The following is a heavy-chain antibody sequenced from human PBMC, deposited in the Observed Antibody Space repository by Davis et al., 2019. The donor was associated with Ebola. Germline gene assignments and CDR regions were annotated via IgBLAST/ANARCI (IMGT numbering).Heavy chain of an antibody. CDR3: TRGRYGSGSYPFYFDY. J-gene: IGHJ4*02. V-gene: IGHV3-48*02. Sequence: GESLKISCAASGFTFSSYAMHWVRQAPGKGLEWFSYISSSSSTIYYADSVKDRFTISRDNAKNSLYLQMNSLRDEDTAVYYCTRGRYGSGSYPFYFDYWGQGTLVTVSS. D-gene: IGHD3-10*01. CDR1: GFTFSSYA. CDR2: ISSSSSTI.